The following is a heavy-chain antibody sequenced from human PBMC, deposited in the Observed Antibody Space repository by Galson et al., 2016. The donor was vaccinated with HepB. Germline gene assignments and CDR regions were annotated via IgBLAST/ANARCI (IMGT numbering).Heavy chain of an antibody. CDR3: ARGFDY. CDR1: GFTFSSYD. Sequence: SLRLSCAASGFTFSSYDMHWVRQAPGKGLEWVALIWFDGNNKFYADSVKGRFTISRDNSNNTMYLQMNSLRVDDTAVYYCARGFDYWGQGTLVTVSS. J-gene: IGHJ4*02. V-gene: IGHV3-33*01. CDR2: IWFDGNNK.